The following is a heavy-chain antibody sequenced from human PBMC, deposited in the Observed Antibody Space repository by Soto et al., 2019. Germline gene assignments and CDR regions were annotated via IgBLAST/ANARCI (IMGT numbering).Heavy chain of an antibody. D-gene: IGHD2-15*01. J-gene: IGHJ5*02. CDR2: IYYSGST. CDR1: GGSVSSGSYY. CDR3: ARFVVVVAATHAPWFDP. V-gene: IGHV4-61*01. Sequence: QVQLQESGPGLVKPSETLSLTCTVSGGSVSSGSYYWSWIRQPPGKGLEWIGYIYYSGSTNYNPSLKSRVTISVDTSKNQFSLKLSSVTAADTAVYCCARFVVVVAATHAPWFDPWGQGTLVTVSS.